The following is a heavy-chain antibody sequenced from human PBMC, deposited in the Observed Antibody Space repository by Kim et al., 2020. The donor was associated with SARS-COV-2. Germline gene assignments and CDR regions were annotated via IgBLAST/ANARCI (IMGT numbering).Heavy chain of an antibody. CDR3: ARERRFSSGWDLFDY. J-gene: IGHJ4*02. CDR2: IYSGGST. V-gene: IGHV3-53*01. Sequence: GGSLRLSCAASGFTVSSNYMSWVRQAPGKGLEWVSVIYSGGSTYYADSVKGRFTISRDNSKNTLYLQMNSLRAEDTAVYYCARERRFSSGWDLFDYWGQGTLVTVSS. CDR1: GFTVSSNY. D-gene: IGHD6-19*01.